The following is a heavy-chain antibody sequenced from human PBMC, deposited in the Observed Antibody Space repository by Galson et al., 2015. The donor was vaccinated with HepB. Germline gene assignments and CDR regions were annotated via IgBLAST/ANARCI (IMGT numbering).Heavy chain of an antibody. Sequence: SLRLSCAASGFTFSSYGMHWVRQAPGKGLEWVAVIWYDGSNKYYADSVKGRFTISRDNSKNTLYLQMNSLRAEDTAVYYCTRGSPHYSSSWYPNYWGQGTLVTVSS. CDR2: IWYDGSNK. CDR1: GFTFSSYG. V-gene: IGHV3-33*01. D-gene: IGHD6-13*01. J-gene: IGHJ4*02. CDR3: TRGSPHYSSSWYPNY.